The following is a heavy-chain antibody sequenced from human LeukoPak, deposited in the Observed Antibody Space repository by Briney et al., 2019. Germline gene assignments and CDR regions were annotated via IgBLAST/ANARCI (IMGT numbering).Heavy chain of an antibody. Sequence: GGSLRLSCAASGLTFSGSAMSWVRQAPGKGLKWVSLISGSGNSTYYADSVKGRFTISRDNSKNTLYLQMNSLRAEDTAVYYCAKVLVLVSANRYYFDYWGQGTLVTVPS. V-gene: IGHV3-23*01. J-gene: IGHJ4*02. CDR2: ISGSGNST. CDR3: AKVLVLVSANRYYFDY. CDR1: GLTFSGSA. D-gene: IGHD2-15*01.